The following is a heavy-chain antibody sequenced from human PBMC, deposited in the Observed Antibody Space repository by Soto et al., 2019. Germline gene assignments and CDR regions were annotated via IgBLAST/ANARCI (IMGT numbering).Heavy chain of an antibody. CDR2: INHSGST. CDR1: GGSFSGYY. J-gene: IGHJ3*02. D-gene: IGHD3-22*01. V-gene: IGHV4-34*01. Sequence: SETLSLTCAGYGGSFSGYYWSGIRQPPGKGLEWIGEINHSGSTDYNPALKSRVTISVDTSKNQFSLKLSSVTAADTAVYYCGRGDYYDTSGPFSDAFDIWGQGTMVT. CDR3: GRGDYYDTSGPFSDAFDI.